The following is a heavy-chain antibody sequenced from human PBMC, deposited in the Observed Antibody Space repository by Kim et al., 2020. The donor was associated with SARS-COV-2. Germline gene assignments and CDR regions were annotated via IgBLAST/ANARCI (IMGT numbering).Heavy chain of an antibody. D-gene: IGHD2-8*01. Sequence: GGSLRLSCAASGFTFSSYGMHWVRQAPGKGLEWVAVISYDGSNKYYADSVKGRFTISRDNSKNTLYLQMNSLRAEDTAVYYCAKVPPNGPYYYYYGMDVWGQGTTVTVSS. J-gene: IGHJ6*02. CDR2: ISYDGSNK. V-gene: IGHV3-30*18. CDR1: GFTFSSYG. CDR3: AKVPPNGPYYYYYGMDV.